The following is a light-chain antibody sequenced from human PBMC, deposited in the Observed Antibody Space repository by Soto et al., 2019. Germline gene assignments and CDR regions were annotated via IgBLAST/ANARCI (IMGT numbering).Light chain of an antibody. J-gene: IGKJ2*01. CDR1: QTISTY. V-gene: IGKV1-39*01. CDR2: AAS. Sequence: DLQMTQSPSSLSASVGDRVTITCRASQTISTYLNWYQQNPGKAPKLLIYAASNLQNGVPSRFSCSGSGTDFTLTISSLQPEDFATYYCQKSSSIPYTFGQGTKLEIK. CDR3: QKSSSIPYT.